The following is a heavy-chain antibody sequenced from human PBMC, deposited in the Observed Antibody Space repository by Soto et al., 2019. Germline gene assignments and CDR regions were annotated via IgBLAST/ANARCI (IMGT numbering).Heavy chain of an antibody. Sequence: PGGSLRLSCAASGFTVSSNYMSWVRQAPGKGLEWVSVIYSGGSTYYADSVKGRFTISRDNSKNTLYLQMNSLRAEDTAVYYCTRDLHPARGWFDPWGQGTLVTVSS. J-gene: IGHJ5*02. CDR3: TRDLHPARGWFDP. V-gene: IGHV3-66*01. CDR1: GFTVSSNY. CDR2: IYSGGST.